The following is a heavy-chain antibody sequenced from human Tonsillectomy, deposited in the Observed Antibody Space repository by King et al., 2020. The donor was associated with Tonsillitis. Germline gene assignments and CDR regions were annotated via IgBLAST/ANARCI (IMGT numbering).Heavy chain of an antibody. CDR3: ARGDYYDTSGFADY. CDR2: ISSSSTDT. J-gene: IGHJ4*02. V-gene: IGHV3-21*01. CDR1: GFTFSYYS. Sequence: VQLVESGGGLVKPGGSLRLSCAASGFTFSYYSMNWVRQAPGKGLEWVSSISSSSTDTYYADSLKGRFTISRDNAKNSLYLQMNSLRAEDTSVYYCARGDYYDTSGFADYWGQGTLVTVSS. D-gene: IGHD3-22*01.